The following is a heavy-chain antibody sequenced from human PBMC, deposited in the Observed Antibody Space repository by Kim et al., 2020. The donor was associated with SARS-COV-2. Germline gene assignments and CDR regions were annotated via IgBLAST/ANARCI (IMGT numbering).Heavy chain of an antibody. J-gene: IGHJ6*02. V-gene: IGHV3-30*18. CDR1: GFTFSSYG. CDR3: AKAEGGTLAYGMDV. D-gene: IGHD1-1*01. CDR2: ISYDGSNK. Sequence: GGSLRLSCAASGFTFSSYGMHWVRQAPGKGLEWVAVISYDGSNKYYADSVKGRFTISRDNYKNTLYLQMNSLRAEDTAVYYCAKAEGGTLAYGMDVWGQGTTVTVSS.